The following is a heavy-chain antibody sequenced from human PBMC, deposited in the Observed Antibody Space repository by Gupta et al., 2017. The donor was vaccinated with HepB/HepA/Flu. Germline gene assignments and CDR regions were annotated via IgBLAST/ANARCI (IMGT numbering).Heavy chain of an antibody. CDR3: ARDAGRAVGEGWLAP. CDR2: TYYRSKWYN. V-gene: IGHV6-1*01. Sequence: QVQLQQSGPGLVTPSQTLSLTCAISGDTVSSNTAAWNWIRQSTSRGLEGLGRTYYRSKWYNDYAGAGKSRIIIKTEKSKNKGALQMKSVTTGETAVYYFARDAGRAVGEGWLAPGCQGTMVTVYS. J-gene: IGHJ5*02. D-gene: IGHD3-16*01. CDR1: GDTVSSNTAA.